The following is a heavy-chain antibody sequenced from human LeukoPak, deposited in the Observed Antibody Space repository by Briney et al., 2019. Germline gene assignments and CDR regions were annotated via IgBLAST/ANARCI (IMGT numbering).Heavy chain of an antibody. J-gene: IGHJ6*03. CDR1: GGSINSDNAY. D-gene: IGHD3-16*01. CDR2: IYFNGRA. V-gene: IGHV4-61*09. CDR3: ALVSPYPVFGMLIYYYSYMDG. Sequence: SQTLSLTCTVSGGSINSDNAYWSWIRQPAGRTLEWIGHIYFNGRASYNPSLESRVTISVATSKRQVSLRLNSVTAADTAVFYCALVSPYPVFGMLIYYYSYMDGWGQGTPVTVSS.